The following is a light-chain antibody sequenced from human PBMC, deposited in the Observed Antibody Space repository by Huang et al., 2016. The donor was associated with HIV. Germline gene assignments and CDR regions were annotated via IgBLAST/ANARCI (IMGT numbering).Light chain of an antibody. J-gene: IGKJ4*01. CDR2: LGS. V-gene: IGKV2-28*01. CDR1: QSLLHSNGYNY. CDR3: MQALQTPVT. Sequence: DIVLTQSPLSLPVTPGEPASISCRSSQSLLHSNGYNYWDWYLQKPGQAPQLLISLGSNRADGVPDRFSGSGSGTDFTLKISRVDAEDVGVYYCMQALQTPVTFGGGTKVEIK.